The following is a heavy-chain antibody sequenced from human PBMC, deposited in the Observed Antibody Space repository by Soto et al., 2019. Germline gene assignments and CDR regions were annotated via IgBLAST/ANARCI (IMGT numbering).Heavy chain of an antibody. V-gene: IGHV1-18*01. D-gene: IGHD3-3*01. CDR1: GYTFTSYG. CDR2: ISAYNGNT. Sequence: QVQLVQSGAEVKKPGASVKVSCKASGYTFTSYGISWVRQAPGQGSEWMGWISAYNGNTNHAQKLQGRVTMTTDTSTSTAYMELRSLRSDDTAVYSCARSEWLSRYYYYYYCMDVWGQGTTVTVSS. CDR3: ARSEWLSRYYYYYYCMDV. J-gene: IGHJ6*02.